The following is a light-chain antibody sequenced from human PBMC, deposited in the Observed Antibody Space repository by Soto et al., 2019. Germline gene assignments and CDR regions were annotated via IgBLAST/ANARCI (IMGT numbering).Light chain of an antibody. Sequence: QSALTQPASVSGSPGQTITISCTGTSSDVGAYNYVSWYQQHPGKAPKLMIYEVSNRPSGVSDRFSGSKSGNTASLTISGLQAADEADYYCSSKRTTASLFFGPGTKVTV. CDR3: SSKRTTASLF. V-gene: IGLV2-14*01. J-gene: IGLJ1*01. CDR1: SSDVGAYNY. CDR2: EVS.